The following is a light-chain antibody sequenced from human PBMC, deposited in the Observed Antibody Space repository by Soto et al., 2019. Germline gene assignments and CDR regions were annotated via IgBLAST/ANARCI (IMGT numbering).Light chain of an antibody. Sequence: QSALTQPPSVSGSPGQSVTISCTGTSSDVGSYNRASWYQQPPGTAPKVMIYEVSNRPSGVPDRFSASTSGNTAPLTISGLPAEDEAYYCCYSSRSSNTYVFGTGTKVTVL. CDR3: YSSRSSNTYV. J-gene: IGLJ1*01. CDR1: SSDVGSYNR. V-gene: IGLV2-18*02. CDR2: EVS.